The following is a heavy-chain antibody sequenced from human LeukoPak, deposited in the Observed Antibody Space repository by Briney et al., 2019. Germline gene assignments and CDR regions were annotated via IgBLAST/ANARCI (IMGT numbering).Heavy chain of an antibody. V-gene: IGHV3-30*02. Sequence: GGSLRLSCAASGFTFSSYGMHWVRQAPGKGLEWVVYIQNDGSNEQYADSVKGRFSISRDSSKNILYLQMNSLRAEDTAVYYCAKDRCSNGIGCYYYYMDVWGKGTTVTISS. CDR1: GFTFSSYG. CDR2: IQNDGSNE. D-gene: IGHD2-8*01. CDR3: AKDRCSNGIGCYYYYMDV. J-gene: IGHJ6*03.